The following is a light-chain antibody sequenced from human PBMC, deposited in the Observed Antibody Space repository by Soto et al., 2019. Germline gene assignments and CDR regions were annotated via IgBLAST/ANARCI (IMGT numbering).Light chain of an antibody. Sequence: DVVMTQSPLSLPVTLGQPASISCRSSHSLMYSDGISYLSWFQQRPGQSPRRLIYKVSNRDSWVRDRFSGSGSGTDFTLRSSRVEADDVGVYYCLRGTHWPPGTLGQGTKLEIK. CDR2: KVS. CDR1: HSLMYSDGISY. CDR3: LRGTHWPPGT. J-gene: IGKJ2*01. V-gene: IGKV2-30*01.